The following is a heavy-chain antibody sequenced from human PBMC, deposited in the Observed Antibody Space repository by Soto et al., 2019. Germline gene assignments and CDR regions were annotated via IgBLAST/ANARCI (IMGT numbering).Heavy chain of an antibody. CDR3: ARDGGSGGPAY. CDR1: GFTFSSYG. Sequence: QVQLVESGGGVVQPGRSLRLSCAASGFTFSSYGMHWVRQAPGKGLEWVAIIWYDGSDKYYADSVKGRFTISRDKTKNALELQMKSVGAAAAAVCFCARDGGSGGPAYWGQGTLVTVSS. J-gene: IGHJ4*02. D-gene: IGHD3-16*01. V-gene: IGHV3-33*01. CDR2: IWYDGSDK.